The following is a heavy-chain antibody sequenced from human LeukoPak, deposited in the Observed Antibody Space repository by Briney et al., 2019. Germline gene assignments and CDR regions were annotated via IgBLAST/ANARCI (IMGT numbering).Heavy chain of an antibody. V-gene: IGHV4-34*01. CDR1: GGSFSGYY. J-gene: IGHJ4*02. Sequence: SETLSLTCAVYGGSFSGYYWSWIRQPPGKGLEWIGEINHSGSTNYNPSLKSRVTISVDTSKNQFSLKLSSVTAADTAVYYCTTHPSYGSGSYYATYPDYWGQGTLVTVSS. CDR2: INHSGST. CDR3: TTHPSYGSGSYYATYPDY. D-gene: IGHD3-10*01.